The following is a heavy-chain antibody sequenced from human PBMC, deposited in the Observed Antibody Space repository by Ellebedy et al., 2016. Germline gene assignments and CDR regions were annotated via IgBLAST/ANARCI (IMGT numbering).Heavy chain of an antibody. CDR2: LSGSGGNT. J-gene: IGHJ4*02. D-gene: IGHD2-2*01. V-gene: IGHV3-23*01. Sequence: GGSLRLSCAASGFTFSSYAMSWVRQAPGKGLEWVSGLSGSGGNTYYADSVKGRFTISRDNSKNTVYLQMNGLRADDTATYHCAKGGDCSNNGCSFDYWGQGTLVTVSS. CDR3: AKGGDCSNNGCSFDY. CDR1: GFTFSSYA.